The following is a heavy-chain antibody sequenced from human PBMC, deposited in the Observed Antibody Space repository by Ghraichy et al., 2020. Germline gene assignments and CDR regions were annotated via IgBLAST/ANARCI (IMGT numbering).Heavy chain of an antibody. CDR3: ARDPRDGGYESNWFDP. D-gene: IGHD5-12*01. CDR1: GYTFTSYG. Sequence: ASVKVSCKASGYTFTSYGISWVRQAPGQGLEWMGWISAYNGNTNYAQKLQGRVTMTTDTSTSTAYMELRSLRSDDTAVYYCARDPRDGGYESNWFDPWGQGTLVTVSS. J-gene: IGHJ5*02. V-gene: IGHV1-18*01. CDR2: ISAYNGNT.